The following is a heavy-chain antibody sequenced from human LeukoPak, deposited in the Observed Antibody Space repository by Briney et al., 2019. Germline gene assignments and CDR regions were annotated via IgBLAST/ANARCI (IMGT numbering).Heavy chain of an antibody. CDR2: ISSSGSLI. V-gene: IGHV3-11*01. J-gene: IGHJ4*02. CDR1: GFTFSDYY. D-gene: IGHD4-23*01. Sequence: GGSLRLTCAASGFTFSDYYMSWIRQAPGKGLEWVSYISSSGSLIYYADSMKGRFTISRDNAKNSLYLQMNSLRAEDTAVYYCAREANSKDYGGNSVDYWGQGTLVTASS. CDR3: AREANSKDYGGNSVDY.